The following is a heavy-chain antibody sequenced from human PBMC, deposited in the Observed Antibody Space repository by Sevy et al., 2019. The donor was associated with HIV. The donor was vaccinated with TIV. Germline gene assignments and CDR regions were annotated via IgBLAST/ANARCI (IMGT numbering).Heavy chain of an antibody. CDR2: IWYDGSNK. V-gene: IGHV3-33*01. CDR3: ARDPKGFGELHYYYYYMDV. J-gene: IGHJ6*03. CDR1: GFTFSSYG. D-gene: IGHD3-10*01. Sequence: GGPLRLSCAASGFTFSSYGMHWVRQAPGKGLEWVAVIWYDGSNKYYADSVKGRFTISRDNSKNTLYLQMNSLRAEDTAVYYCARDPKGFGELHYYYYYMDVWGKGTMVTVSS.